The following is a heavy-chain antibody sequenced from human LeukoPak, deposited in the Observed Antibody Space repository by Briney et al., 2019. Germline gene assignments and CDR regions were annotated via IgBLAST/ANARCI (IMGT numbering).Heavy chain of an antibody. CDR3: ARDPGPYFSGWYGGDDY. CDR2: ISSSSSYI. CDR1: GFTFSSYS. D-gene: IGHD6-19*01. J-gene: IGHJ4*02. V-gene: IGHV3-21*01. Sequence: GGSLRLSCAASGFTFSSYSMNGVRQAPGKGLEWVSSISSSSSYIYYADSVKGRFTISRDNAKNSLYLQMNSLRAEDTAVYYCARDPGPYFSGWYGGDDYWGQGTLVTVSS.